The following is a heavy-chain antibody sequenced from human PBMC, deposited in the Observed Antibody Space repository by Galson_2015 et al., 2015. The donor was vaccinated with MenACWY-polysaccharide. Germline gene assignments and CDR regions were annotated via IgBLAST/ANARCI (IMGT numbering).Heavy chain of an antibody. CDR1: GSRFCNSG. J-gene: IGHJ3*02. CDR2: IQYDGSNK. V-gene: IGHV3-33*01. Sequence: SLRLSCAASGSRFCNSGMHWVRQAPGKGLEWVAVIQYDGSNKVYADSVKGRFTISRDNSKNTVFLEMNTLGVEDTAVYYCAREGSRIVFHAFDIWGQGTMVTVSS. D-gene: IGHD2-2*01. CDR3: AREGSRIVFHAFDI.